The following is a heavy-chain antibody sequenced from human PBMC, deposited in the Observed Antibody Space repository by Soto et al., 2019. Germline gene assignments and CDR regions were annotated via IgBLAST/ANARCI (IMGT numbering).Heavy chain of an antibody. J-gene: IGHJ4*02. CDR1: GFTFSTND. CDR2: SGRVGDT. V-gene: IGHV3-13*01. CDR3: AKNGLDNSPSAIDS. Sequence: EVQLVESGGGLVQPGGSLRLSCAAAGFTFSTNDMHWVRQGPGKGLEWVSGSGRVGDTYYAGSVKGRFTVSREDAKNSLYLQMNNLRAGDTAVYYCAKNGLDNSPSAIDSWGPGTLVTVSS. D-gene: IGHD2-8*01.